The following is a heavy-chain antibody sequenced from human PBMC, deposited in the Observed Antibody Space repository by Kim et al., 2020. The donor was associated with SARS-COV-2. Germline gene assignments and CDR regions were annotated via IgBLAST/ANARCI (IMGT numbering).Heavy chain of an antibody. V-gene: IGHV3-48*02. J-gene: IGHJ4*02. CDR2: STI. CDR3: ALTGTGVDY. D-gene: IGHD7-27*01. Sequence: STIYYADSVKGRFTISRDNAKNSLYLQMNSLRDEDTAVYYCALTGTGVDYWGQGTLVTVSS.